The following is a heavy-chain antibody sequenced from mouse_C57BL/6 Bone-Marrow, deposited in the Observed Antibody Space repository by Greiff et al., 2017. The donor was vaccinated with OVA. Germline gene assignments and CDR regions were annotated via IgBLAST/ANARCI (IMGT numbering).Heavy chain of an antibody. Sequence: VQLQQPGAELVKPGASVKMSCKASGYTFTSYWITWVKQRPGQGLEWIGDIYPGSGSTNYNEKFKSKATLTVDTSSSTAYMQLSSLTSEDSAVYYCAQDYGSSYPAWFAYWGQGTLVTVSA. J-gene: IGHJ3*01. D-gene: IGHD1-1*01. V-gene: IGHV1-55*01. CDR3: AQDYGSSYPAWFAY. CDR1: GYTFTSYW. CDR2: IYPGSGST.